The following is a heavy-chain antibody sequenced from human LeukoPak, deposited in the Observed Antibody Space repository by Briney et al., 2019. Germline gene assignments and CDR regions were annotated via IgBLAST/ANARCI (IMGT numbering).Heavy chain of an antibody. V-gene: IGHV3-21*01. CDR1: GFTFSSYS. CDR2: ISSSSSYI. CDR3: AREGLSGSGAFDI. Sequence: PGGSLRLSCAASGFTFSSYSMNWVRQAPGKGLEWVSSISSSSSYIYYADSVKGRFTISRDNAKNSLYLQMNSLRAEDTAVYYCAREGLSGSGAFDIWGQGTMVTVSS. J-gene: IGHJ3*02. D-gene: IGHD1-26*01.